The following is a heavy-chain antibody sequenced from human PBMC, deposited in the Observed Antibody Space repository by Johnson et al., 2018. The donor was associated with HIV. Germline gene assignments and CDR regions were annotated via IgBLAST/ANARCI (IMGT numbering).Heavy chain of an antibody. Sequence: VQLLESGGGLVQPGGSLRLSCAASGFTFSSYWMSWVRQAPGKGLEWVANIKQDGSEKYYVDSVKGRFTISRDNAKNSGYLQMNSLRAEDTAVYYCARDSTPWGGDYVGYAFDIWGRGTMVTVSS. V-gene: IGHV3-7*05. J-gene: IGHJ3*02. CDR1: GFTFSSYW. CDR3: ARDSTPWGGDYVGYAFDI. D-gene: IGHD4-17*01. CDR2: IKQDGSEK.